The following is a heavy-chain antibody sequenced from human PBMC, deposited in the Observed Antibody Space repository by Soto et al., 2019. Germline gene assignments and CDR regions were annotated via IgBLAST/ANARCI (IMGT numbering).Heavy chain of an antibody. J-gene: IGHJ6*02. Sequence: GGSLRLSCAASGFTFSSYGMHWVRQAPGKGLEWVAVISYDGSNKYYADSVKGRFTISRDNSKNTLYLQMNSLRAEDTAVYYCAKDLAYCGGDCNRYYYYGMDVWGQGTTVTVSS. V-gene: IGHV3-30*18. CDR3: AKDLAYCGGDCNRYYYYGMDV. D-gene: IGHD2-21*02. CDR2: ISYDGSNK. CDR1: GFTFSSYG.